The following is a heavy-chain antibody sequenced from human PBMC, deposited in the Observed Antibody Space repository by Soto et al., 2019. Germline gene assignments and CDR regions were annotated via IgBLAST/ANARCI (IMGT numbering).Heavy chain of an antibody. Sequence: QVHLVQSGAEVKKPGASVKVSCKGSGYAFTTYGITWVRQAPGQGLEWMGWISAHNGNTNYAQKLQGRVTVTRDTSTSTAYMELRGLRCDDTAVYYCARGRYGDYWGQGALVTVSS. CDR1: GYAFTTYG. CDR3: ARGRYGDY. CDR2: ISAHNGNT. J-gene: IGHJ4*02. V-gene: IGHV1-18*01. D-gene: IGHD1-1*01.